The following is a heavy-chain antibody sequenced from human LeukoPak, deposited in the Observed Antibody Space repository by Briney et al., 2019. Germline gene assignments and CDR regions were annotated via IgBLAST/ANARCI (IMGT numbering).Heavy chain of an antibody. CDR2: MNPNSGNT. V-gene: IGHV1-8*01. CDR3: ARSGRDCSGGSCYSRY. D-gene: IGHD2-15*01. CDR1: GYTFTSYD. J-gene: IGHJ4*02. Sequence: GASVKVSCKASGYTFTSYDINWVRQATGQGLEWMGWMNPNSGNTGYAQKFQGRVTMTRNTSISTAYMELSSLRSEDTAVYYCARSGRDCSGGSCYSRYWGQGTLVTVSS.